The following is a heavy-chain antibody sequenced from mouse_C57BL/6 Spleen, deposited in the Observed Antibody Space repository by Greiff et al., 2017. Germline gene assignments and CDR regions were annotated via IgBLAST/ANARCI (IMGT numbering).Heavy chain of an antibody. Sequence: EVHLVESGGDLVKPGGSLKLSCAASGFTFSSYGMSWVRQTPDKRLEWVATISSGGSYTYYPDSVKGRFTISRDNAKNTLYLQMSSLKSEDTAMYYCARQTYYGNLFDYWGQGTTLTVSS. D-gene: IGHD2-10*01. V-gene: IGHV5-6*01. CDR1: GFTFSSYG. J-gene: IGHJ2*01. CDR3: ARQTYYGNLFDY. CDR2: ISSGGSYT.